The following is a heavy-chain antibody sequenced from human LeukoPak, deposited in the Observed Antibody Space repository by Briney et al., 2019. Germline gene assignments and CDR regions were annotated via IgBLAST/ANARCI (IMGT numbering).Heavy chain of an antibody. Sequence: ASVKVSCKVSGYTLTELSMHWVRQAPGKGLEWMGGFDPEDGETIYAQKFQGRVTMTEDTSTDTAYMELSSLRSEDTAVYYCATVWRDGIPAAIDYWGQGTLVTVSS. CDR1: GYTLTELS. CDR2: FDPEDGET. CDR3: ATVWRDGIPAAIDY. J-gene: IGHJ4*02. D-gene: IGHD2-2*01. V-gene: IGHV1-24*01.